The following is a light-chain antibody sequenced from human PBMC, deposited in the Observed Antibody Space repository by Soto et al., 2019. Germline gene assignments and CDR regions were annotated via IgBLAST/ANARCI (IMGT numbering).Light chain of an antibody. CDR3: QQHINRLS. CDR1: QSVSNY. CDR2: DAS. Sequence: EIVLTQSPATLSLSPGEKATLSCRVSQSVSNYLAWYQQKPGQAPRLLIYDASNRATGIPARLSGSGSGTDFTLTISTLEPEDFAVYYCQQHINRLSFGGGTKVDIK. V-gene: IGKV3-11*01. J-gene: IGKJ4*01.